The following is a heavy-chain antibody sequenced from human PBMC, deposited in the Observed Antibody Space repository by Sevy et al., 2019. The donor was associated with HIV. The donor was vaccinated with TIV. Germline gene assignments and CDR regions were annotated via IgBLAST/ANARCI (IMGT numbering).Heavy chain of an antibody. CDR2: IKSKTDGGTT. CDR3: TTDGVGYYNWNYEVFDI. Sequence: GGSLRLSCAASGFTFSNAWMSWVRQAPGKGLEWVGRIKSKTDGGTTDNAAPVKGRFTISRDDSKNTLYLQMNSLKTEDTAVYYCTTDGVGYYNWNYEVFDIWGQGTMVTVSS. D-gene: IGHD1-7*01. J-gene: IGHJ3*02. V-gene: IGHV3-15*01. CDR1: GFTFSNAW.